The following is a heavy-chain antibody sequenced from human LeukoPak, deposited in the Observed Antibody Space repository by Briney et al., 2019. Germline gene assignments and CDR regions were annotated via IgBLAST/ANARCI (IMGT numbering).Heavy chain of an antibody. J-gene: IGHJ4*02. D-gene: IGHD4-17*01. CDR2: INPNSGGT. CDR1: GYIFTDYY. CDR3: ARDSTTGGDYAPYYFDY. Sequence: ASVKVSCKASGYIFTDYYMHWVRQAPGQELGWMGRINPNSGGTNYAQKLQGRVTMTTDTSTSTAYMELRSLRSDDTAVYYCARDSTTGGDYAPYYFDYWGQGTLVTVSS. V-gene: IGHV1/OR15-1*04.